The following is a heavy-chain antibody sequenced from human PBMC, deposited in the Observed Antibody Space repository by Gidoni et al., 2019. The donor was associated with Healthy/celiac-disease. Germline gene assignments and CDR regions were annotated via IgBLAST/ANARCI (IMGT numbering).Heavy chain of an antibody. CDR3: AKVSGWYYFDY. CDR1: GFTFRSYA. Sequence: EVQLLESGGGLVQPGGSLRLSCAASGFTFRSYAMSWVRQAPGKGLGWVSAISGSGGSIYYADSVKGRFTISRDNSKNTLYLQMNSLRAEDTAVYYCAKVSGWYYFDYWGQGTLVTVSS. J-gene: IGHJ4*02. D-gene: IGHD6-19*01. V-gene: IGHV3-23*01. CDR2: ISGSGGSI.